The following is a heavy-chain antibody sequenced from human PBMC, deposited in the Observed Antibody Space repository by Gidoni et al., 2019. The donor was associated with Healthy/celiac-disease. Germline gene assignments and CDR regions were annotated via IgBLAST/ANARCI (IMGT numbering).Heavy chain of an antibody. CDR2: LYHSGST. D-gene: IGHD6-13*01. CDR1: DGSISSGGYS. V-gene: IGHV4-30-2*01. CDR3: ARGIPLYSSSWFGGYNWFDP. Sequence: QLQLPESGSGLVKPSQTLSLTCAVSDGSISSGGYSWSWIRQPPGKCLEWIGYLYHSGSTYYNPSLKSRVIISVDRSKNQFSLKLSSVTAADTAVYYCARGIPLYSSSWFGGYNWFDPWGQGTLVTVSS. J-gene: IGHJ5*02.